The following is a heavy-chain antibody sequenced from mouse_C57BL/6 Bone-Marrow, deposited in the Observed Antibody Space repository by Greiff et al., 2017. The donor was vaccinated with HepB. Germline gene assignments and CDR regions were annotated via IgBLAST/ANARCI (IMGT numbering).Heavy chain of an antibody. CDR2: IYPGSGST. V-gene: IGHV1-55*01. CDR1: GYTFTSYW. CDR3: ARDGVYDYGDY. Sequence: QVQLQQPGAELVKPGASVKMSCKASGYTFTSYWITWVTQRPGKGLEWIGDIYPGSGSTNYNEKFKSKATLTVDTSSSTAYMQLSSLTSEDSAVYYCARDGVYDYGDYWGQGTTLTVSS. D-gene: IGHD2-4*01. J-gene: IGHJ2*01.